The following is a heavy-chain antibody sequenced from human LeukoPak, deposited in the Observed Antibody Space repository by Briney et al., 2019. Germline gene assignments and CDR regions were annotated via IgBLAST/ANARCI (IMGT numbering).Heavy chain of an antibody. CDR3: AKKGPGSGSYYNGFDY. CDR2: IRYDGSNK. Sequence: GVSLRLSCAASGFTFSSYGMHWVRQAPGKGLEWVAFIRYDGSNKYYADSVKGRFTISRDNSKNTLYLQMNSLRAEDTAVYYCAKKGPGSGSYYNGFDYWGQGTLVTVSS. CDR1: GFTFSSYG. J-gene: IGHJ4*02. D-gene: IGHD3-10*01. V-gene: IGHV3-30*02.